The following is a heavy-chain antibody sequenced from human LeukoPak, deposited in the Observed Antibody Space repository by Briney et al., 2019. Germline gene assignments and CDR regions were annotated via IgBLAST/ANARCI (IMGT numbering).Heavy chain of an antibody. V-gene: IGHV4-34*01. J-gene: IGHJ4*02. Sequence: SETLSLTCAVDSGSFSGYYWSWIRQSPGKGLEWIGEISHSGDTNYNPSLDSRITMSVDTSKNQFSLKLHFVTAADTALYYCARHLRLLAIYYFDYWGQGTLVTVSS. CDR3: ARHLRLLAIYYFDY. D-gene: IGHD3-3*02. CDR2: ISHSGDT. CDR1: SGSFSGYY.